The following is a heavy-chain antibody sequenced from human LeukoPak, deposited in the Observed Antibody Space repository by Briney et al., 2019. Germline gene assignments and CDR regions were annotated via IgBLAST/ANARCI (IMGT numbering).Heavy chain of an antibody. CDR2: ISSSSSYI. J-gene: IGHJ4*02. V-gene: IGHV3-21*01. D-gene: IGHD3-10*01. CDR1: GFTISSYS. Sequence: GGSLRLSCAASGFTISSYSMNWVRQAPGKRLGWVSSISSSSSYIYYADSVEGRFTISRDNAKNSLYLQMNSLRAEDTAVYYCARDPELLWFGEQYYFDYWGQGTLVTVSS. CDR3: ARDPELLWFGEQYYFDY.